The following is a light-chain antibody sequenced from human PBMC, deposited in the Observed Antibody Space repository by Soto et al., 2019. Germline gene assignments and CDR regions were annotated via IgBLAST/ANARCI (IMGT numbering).Light chain of an antibody. J-gene: IGKJ4*01. CDR3: QQYGSSPLT. CDR1: QSVSSDY. Sequence: EIVLTQSPGTLSLSPGERATLSCRASQSVSSDYLAWYQQKPGQTPKVLIYRASSRATGIPDRFSGSGSGTDFTLTISRLEPEDFAVYSCQQYGSSPLTFGGGTKVEIK. V-gene: IGKV3-20*01. CDR2: RAS.